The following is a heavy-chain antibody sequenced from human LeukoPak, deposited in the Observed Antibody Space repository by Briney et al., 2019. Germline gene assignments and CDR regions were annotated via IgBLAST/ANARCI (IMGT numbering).Heavy chain of an antibody. CDR1: GFTFSSSA. CDR3: AIPAGGSYYGYFDY. D-gene: IGHD1-26*01. J-gene: IGHJ4*02. CDR2: ISNNGGYT. Sequence: GGSLRLSCAASGFTFSSSAMSWVRQAPGKGLEWVSAISNNGGYTYYADSVQGRFTISRDNAKNSLYLQMNSLRAEDTALYYCAIPAGGSYYGYFDYWGQGTLVTVSS. V-gene: IGHV3-23*01.